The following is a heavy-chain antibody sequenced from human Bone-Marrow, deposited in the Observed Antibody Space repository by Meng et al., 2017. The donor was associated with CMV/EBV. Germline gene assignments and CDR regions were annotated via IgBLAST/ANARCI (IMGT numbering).Heavy chain of an antibody. CDR2: IIPIFGTA. CDR1: GYTFTSYG. D-gene: IGHD6-19*01. J-gene: IGHJ1*01. CDR3: ARDTQESSGWYGDFQH. V-gene: IGHV1-69*05. Sequence: SVKVSCKASGYTFTSYGISWVRQAPGQGLEWMGGIIPIFGTANYAQKFQGRVTITTDESTSTAYMELSSLRSEDTAVYYCARDTQESSGWYGDFQHWGQGTLVTVSS.